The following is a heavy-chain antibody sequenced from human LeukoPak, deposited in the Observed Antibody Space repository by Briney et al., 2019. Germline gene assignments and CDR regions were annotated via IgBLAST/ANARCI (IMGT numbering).Heavy chain of an antibody. CDR1: GYTFTSYG. J-gene: IGHJ4*02. CDR3: ARVRAAAGIYYFDY. D-gene: IGHD6-13*01. CDR2: TSPHNGDT. V-gene: IGHV1-18*01. Sequence: ASVKVSCTASGYTFTSYGISWVRQAPGQGLEWMGWTSPHNGDTNYAQKLQGRVTMTTDTSTSTAYMELRSLRSDDTAVYYCARVRAAAGIYYFDYWGQGTLVTVSS.